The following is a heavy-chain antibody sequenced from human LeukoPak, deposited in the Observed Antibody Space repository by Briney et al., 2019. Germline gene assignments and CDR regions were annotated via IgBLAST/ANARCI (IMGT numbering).Heavy chain of an antibody. V-gene: IGHV4-38-2*02. Sequence: PSETLSLTCTVSGYSISSGYYWGWIRQPPGKGLEWIGSIYHSGSTYYNPSLKSRVTISVDTSKNQFSLKLSSVTAADTAVYYCARLPTRSSYGDYAVFDYWGQGTLVTVSS. CDR3: ARLPTRSSYGDYAVFDY. CDR2: IYHSGST. J-gene: IGHJ4*02. CDR1: GYSISSGYY. D-gene: IGHD4-17*01.